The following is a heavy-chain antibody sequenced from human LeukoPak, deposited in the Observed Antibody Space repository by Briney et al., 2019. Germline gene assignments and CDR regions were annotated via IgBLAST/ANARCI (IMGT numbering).Heavy chain of an antibody. Sequence: GGSLRLSCAASGFTFSSYEMNWVRQAPGKGLEWVSSISSGSSYIYYADSVKGRFTISRDNAKNSLYLQMNSLRAEDTAVYYCARDQSSDWSLPFDYWGQGTLVTVSS. CDR1: GFTFSSYE. D-gene: IGHD6-19*01. CDR3: ARDQSSDWSLPFDY. CDR2: ISSGSSYI. J-gene: IGHJ4*02. V-gene: IGHV3-21*01.